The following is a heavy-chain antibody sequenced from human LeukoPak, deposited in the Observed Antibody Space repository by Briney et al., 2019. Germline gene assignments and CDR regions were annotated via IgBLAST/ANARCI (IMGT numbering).Heavy chain of an antibody. CDR1: GFTFSTYA. CDR3: ARGWGYSYWVY. Sequence: GGSLRLSCAASGFTFSTYAMHWVRQAPGKGLEWVAVIPYDGSNKYYADSVKGRFTISRENSKNRLYLQMNSLRAEDTAVYYCARGWGYSYWVYWGQGTLVTVSS. D-gene: IGHD5-18*01. CDR2: IPYDGSNK. V-gene: IGHV3-30*04. J-gene: IGHJ4*02.